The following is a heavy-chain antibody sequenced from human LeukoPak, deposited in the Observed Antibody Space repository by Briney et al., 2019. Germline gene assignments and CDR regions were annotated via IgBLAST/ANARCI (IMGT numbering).Heavy chain of an antibody. V-gene: IGHV3-30-3*01. CDR3: ADSSITYYYMDV. Sequence: PGGSLRLSCAVSGFTFRNYAMHWVRQARGKGREGVAVISYDGSNKYYADSVKGRFTISRDNSKNTLYLQMNSLRAEDTAVYYCADSSITYYYMDVCGKGTTVTVSS. CDR2: ISYDGSNK. D-gene: IGHD3-22*01. J-gene: IGHJ6*03. CDR1: GFTFRNYA.